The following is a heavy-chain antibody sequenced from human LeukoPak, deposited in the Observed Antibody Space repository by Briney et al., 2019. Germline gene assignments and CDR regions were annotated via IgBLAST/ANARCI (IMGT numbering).Heavy chain of an antibody. V-gene: IGHV1-2*02. CDR3: ARHRRYGVKRNWFDP. Sequence: APVKVSCKASGYTFTGYYMHWVRQAPGQGLEWMGWINPNSGGTNYAQKFQGRVTMTRDTSISTAYMELSRLRSDDTAVYYCARHRRYGVKRNWFDPWGQGTLVTVSS. CDR1: GYTFTGYY. D-gene: IGHD4-23*01. J-gene: IGHJ5*02. CDR2: INPNSGGT.